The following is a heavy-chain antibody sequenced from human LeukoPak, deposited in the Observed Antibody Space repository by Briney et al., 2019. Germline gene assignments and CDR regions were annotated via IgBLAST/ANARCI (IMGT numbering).Heavy chain of an antibody. D-gene: IGHD6-19*01. J-gene: IGHJ4*02. Sequence: SETLSLTCTVSGGPISSYYWSWIRQPPGKGLEWIGYIYYSGSTNYNPSLKSRVTISVDTSKNQFSLKLSSVTAADTAVYYCARHYLGQWLIDYWGQGTLVTVSS. CDR1: GGPISSYY. CDR3: ARHYLGQWLIDY. V-gene: IGHV4-59*08. CDR2: IYYSGST.